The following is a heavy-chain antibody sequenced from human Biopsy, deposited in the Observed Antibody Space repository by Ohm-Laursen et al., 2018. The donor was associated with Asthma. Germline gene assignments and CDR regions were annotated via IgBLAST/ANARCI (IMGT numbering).Heavy chain of an antibody. CDR3: ARSIYDFWSGYYGMDV. V-gene: IGHV3-23*01. CDR1: GFTFSSYA. Sequence: GSLRLSCAASGFTFSSYAMSWVRQAPGKGLEWVSGISWNSSSIGYADSVKGRFTISRDNSKNTLYLQMNSLRAEDTAVYYCARSIYDFWSGYYGMDVWGQGTTVTVSS. CDR2: ISWNSSSI. J-gene: IGHJ6*02. D-gene: IGHD3-3*01.